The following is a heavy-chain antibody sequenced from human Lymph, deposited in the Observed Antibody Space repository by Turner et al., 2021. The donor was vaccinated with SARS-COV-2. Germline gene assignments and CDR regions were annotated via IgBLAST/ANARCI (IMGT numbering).Heavy chain of an antibody. V-gene: IGHV3-30*03. CDR2: ISYDGGHK. J-gene: IGHJ6*02. CDR3: AWALYYYYGMDV. CDR1: GFTFISYG. Sequence: QLVSPGCAVVHPGLSLRLSCSASGFTFISYGMHWVRQAAGKGLECVAVISYDGGHKSYADSVKGRFTITRDNSKNTLYMQMIRLRDEDTAVYYCAWALYYYYGMDVWGQGTTVTVSS.